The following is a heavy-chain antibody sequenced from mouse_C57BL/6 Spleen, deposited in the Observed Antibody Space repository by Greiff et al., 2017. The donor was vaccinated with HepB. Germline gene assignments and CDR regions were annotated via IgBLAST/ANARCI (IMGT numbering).Heavy chain of an antibody. J-gene: IGHJ2*01. CDR1: GFTFSSYA. V-gene: IGHV5-4*01. CDR2: ISDGGSYT. CDR3: ARDGPYSFYY. Sequence: VQLKESGGGLVKPGGSLKLSCAASGFTFSSYAMSWVRQTPEKRLEWVATISDGGSYTYYPDNVKGRFTISRDNAKNNPYLQMSHLKSEDTAMYYCARDGPYSFYYWGQAPTLTVSS.